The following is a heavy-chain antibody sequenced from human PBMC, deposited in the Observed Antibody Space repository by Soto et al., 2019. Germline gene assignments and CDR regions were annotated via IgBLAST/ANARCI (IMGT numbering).Heavy chain of an antibody. J-gene: IGHJ3*01. CDR2: IWYDGSKK. Sequence: QPGGSLGLSCVASGFSFCTYGMHWVRQAPGKGLEGVALIWYDGSKKYYGDSVKGRFTISRDNSKNTLYLQMNSLRAEDTALYYCARDTWELSCPMPRSEVWGQGTMVTVSS. D-gene: IGHD1-26*01. CDR1: GFSFCTYG. V-gene: IGHV3-33*01. CDR3: ARDTWELSCPMPRSEV.